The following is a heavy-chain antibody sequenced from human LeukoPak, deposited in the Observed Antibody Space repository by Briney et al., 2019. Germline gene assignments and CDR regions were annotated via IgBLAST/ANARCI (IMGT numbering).Heavy chain of an antibody. CDR2: IYYSGST. Sequence: SETLSLTCTVSRGSISSGGYYWSCIRQHPGKGLEWIGYIYYSGSTYYNPSLKSRVTISVDTSQNQFSLKLSSVTAADTAVYYCARDVVVPAAQIDYWGQGTLVTVSS. CDR3: ARDVVVPAAQIDY. J-gene: IGHJ4*02. CDR1: RGSISSGGYY. D-gene: IGHD2-2*01. V-gene: IGHV4-31*03.